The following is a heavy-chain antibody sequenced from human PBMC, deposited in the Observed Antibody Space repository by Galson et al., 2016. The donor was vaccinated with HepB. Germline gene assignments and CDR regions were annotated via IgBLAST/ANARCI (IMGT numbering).Heavy chain of an antibody. CDR1: GYSFTTYW. CDR3: ARHATEDPLGDYFDS. J-gene: IGHJ4*02. D-gene: IGHD2-15*01. V-gene: IGHV5-10-1*01. CDR2: IDPSDSDV. Sequence: QSGAEVKKPGQSLRISCEASGYSFTTYWISWARQMPGKGLEWMGKIDPSDSDVYYSPSFQGHVTFSVYRSITTAYLQWSGLKASETAIYYCARHATEDPLGDYFDSWGQGTLVTVSS.